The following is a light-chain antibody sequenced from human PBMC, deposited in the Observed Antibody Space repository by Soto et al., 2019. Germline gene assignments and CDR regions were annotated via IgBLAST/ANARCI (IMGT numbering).Light chain of an antibody. CDR2: RVS. Sequence: DIVMTQTPLSLSVAPGQPASISCRSSQSLLYSDGNTSLTWFQQRPGQSPRRLIYRVSGRGSGVPDRFSGSGSGTDFTLKISRVEAEDVGVYYCMQGAHWPRTFGQGTKVDIK. CDR1: QSLLYSDGNTS. J-gene: IGKJ1*01. CDR3: MQGAHWPRT. V-gene: IGKV2-30*01.